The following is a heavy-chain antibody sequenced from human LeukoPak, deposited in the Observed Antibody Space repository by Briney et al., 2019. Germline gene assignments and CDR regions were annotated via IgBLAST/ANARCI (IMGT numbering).Heavy chain of an antibody. CDR1: GLTFSRYW. CDR2: IKEGGNEK. V-gene: IGHV3-7*01. J-gene: IGHJ4*02. CDR3: ARSELSPSDFDY. Sequence: GGSLRLSCAVSGLTFSRYWMGWVRQAPGKGLEWVANIKEGGNEKNYVDSVKGRFTISRDNAKNSLYLQMNSLRAEDTAVYYCARSELSPSDFDYWGQGTLVTVSS. D-gene: IGHD2-15*01.